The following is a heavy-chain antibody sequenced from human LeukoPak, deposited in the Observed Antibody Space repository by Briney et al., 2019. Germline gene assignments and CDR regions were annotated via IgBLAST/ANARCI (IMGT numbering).Heavy chain of an antibody. CDR3: ARLLTSCSSTSCFFSAFDI. D-gene: IGHD2-2*01. CDR2: IYHSGST. V-gene: IGHV4-38-2*01. J-gene: IGHJ3*02. CDR1: GYSISSGYY. Sequence: SETLSLTCAVSGYSISSGYYWGWIRQPPGKGLEWIGSIYHSGSTYYNPSPKRRVTISVDTSKNQFSLKLSSVTAADTAVYYCARLLTSCSSTSCFFSAFDIWGQGTMVTVSS.